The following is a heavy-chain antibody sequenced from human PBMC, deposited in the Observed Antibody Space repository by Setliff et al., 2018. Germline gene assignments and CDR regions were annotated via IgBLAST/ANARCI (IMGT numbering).Heavy chain of an antibody. V-gene: IGHV3-21*04. Sequence: GGSLRLSCAASGFAFASHNMLWVRQAPGKGLEWVAAISSANNYLVYADSVKGRFTISRDNAKNSVYLQMNSLRAEDTAFYYCARGRPYSNINWYFDLWGRGTLVTVSS. CDR1: GFAFASHN. D-gene: IGHD6-13*01. CDR3: ARGRPYSNINWYFDL. CDR2: ISSANNYL. J-gene: IGHJ2*01.